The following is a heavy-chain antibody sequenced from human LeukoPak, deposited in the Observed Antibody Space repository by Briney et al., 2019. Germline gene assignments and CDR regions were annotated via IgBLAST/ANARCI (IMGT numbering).Heavy chain of an antibody. D-gene: IGHD3-10*01. V-gene: IGHV5-51*01. CDR1: GYTFTTYW. CDR2: IYAGDSDT. J-gene: IGHJ4*02. Sequence: GESLKISCKGSGYTFTTYWIGWVRQMPGKGLEWMVIIYAGDSDTRYSPSFQGQVTFSADKSISTAYLQWSSLKASDTAMYYCARGGTMVRGGIYYFDYWGQGTLVTVSS. CDR3: ARGGTMVRGGIYYFDY.